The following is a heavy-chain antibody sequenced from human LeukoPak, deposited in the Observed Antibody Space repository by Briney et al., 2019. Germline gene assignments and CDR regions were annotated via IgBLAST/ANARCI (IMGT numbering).Heavy chain of an antibody. CDR3: ARSKSSSSWYDFDY. CDR1: GFTFSSYI. D-gene: IGHD6-13*01. Sequence: GGSLRLSCAASGFTFSSYIMNWVRQAPGKGLEWVSSISSSSSYIYYADSVKGRFTISRDNAKNSLYLQMNSLRAEDTAVYYCARSKSSSSWYDFDYWGQGTLVTVSS. CDR2: ISSSSSYI. V-gene: IGHV3-21*01. J-gene: IGHJ4*02.